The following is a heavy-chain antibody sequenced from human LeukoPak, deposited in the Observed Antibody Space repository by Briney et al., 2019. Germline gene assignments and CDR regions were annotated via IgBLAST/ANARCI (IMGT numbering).Heavy chain of an antibody. CDR2: INPNSGGT. CDR1: QYTFSNYY. Sequence: ASVKVSCKASQYTFSNYYMHWVRQAPGQGLEWMGWINPNSGGTNYAQKFQGRVTMTRDTSISTAYIELSRLRSDDTAVYYCATGSYYYYCMDVWGKGTTVTVSS. V-gene: IGHV1-2*02. CDR3: ATGSYYYYCMDV. J-gene: IGHJ6*03. D-gene: IGHD5-12*01.